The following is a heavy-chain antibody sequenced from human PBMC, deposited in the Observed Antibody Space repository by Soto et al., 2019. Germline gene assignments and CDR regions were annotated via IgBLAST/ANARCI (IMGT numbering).Heavy chain of an antibody. CDR1: GYTFSSYA. V-gene: IGHV1-3*01. D-gene: IGHD1-1*01. Sequence: ASVKVSCKASGYTFSSYAMHWVRQAPGQRLEWMGWINAGYGNTKSSQKFQDRVTISRDTSASTAYMELTSLRSEDTAVYYCARHTADGTFDFWGPGPLVTLSS. CDR2: INAGYGNT. J-gene: IGHJ4*02. CDR3: ARHTADGTFDF.